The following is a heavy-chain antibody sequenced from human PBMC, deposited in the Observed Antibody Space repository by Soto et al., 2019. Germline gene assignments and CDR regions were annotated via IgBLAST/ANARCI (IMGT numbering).Heavy chain of an antibody. D-gene: IGHD5-18*01. J-gene: IGHJ4*02. CDR1: GGSISSYC. CDR3: ARGPVDFDVDTEFDY. CDR2: IYYSGST. V-gene: IGHV4-59*01. Sequence: SETLSLTCTVSGGSISSYCWSWIRQPPGKGLEWIGYIYYSGSTNYNPSLKSRVTISVDTSKNQFSLKLSSVTAADTAVYYCARGPVDFDVDTEFDYWGQGTLVTVSS.